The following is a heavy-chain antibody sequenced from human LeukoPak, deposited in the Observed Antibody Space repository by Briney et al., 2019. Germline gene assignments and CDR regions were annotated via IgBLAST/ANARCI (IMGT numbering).Heavy chain of an antibody. CDR1: GFTFDDYA. D-gene: IGHD4-17*01. CDR3: AKGFSLRSYFDY. J-gene: IGHJ4*02. V-gene: IGHV3-9*01. CDR2: ISWNSGSI. Sequence: PGGSLRLSCAASGFTFDDYAMHWVRQAPGKGLEWASGISWNSGSIGYADSVKGRFTISRDNAKNSLYLQMNSLRAEDTALYYCAKGFSLRSYFDYWGQGTLVTVSS.